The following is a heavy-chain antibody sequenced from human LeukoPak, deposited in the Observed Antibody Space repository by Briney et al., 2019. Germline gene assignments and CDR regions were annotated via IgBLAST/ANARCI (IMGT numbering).Heavy chain of an antibody. CDR2: ILNDGSDK. D-gene: IGHD1-7*01. V-gene: IGHV3-30*18. J-gene: IGHJ5*02. CDR1: GFTFGSYI. CDR3: AKDQSPPNWNYPVGWFDP. Sequence: GGSLRLSCAASGFTFGSYIMHWVRQAPGKGLEWVAVILNDGSDKYYADSVEGRFTISRDNSNNTLHLQMNSLRAEDTAVYYCAKDQSPPNWNYPVGWFDPWGQGTLVTVSS.